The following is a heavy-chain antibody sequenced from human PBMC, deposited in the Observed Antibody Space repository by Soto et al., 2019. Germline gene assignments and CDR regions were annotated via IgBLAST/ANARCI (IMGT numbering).Heavy chain of an antibody. V-gene: IGHV1-46*01. CDR2: INPSGGST. D-gene: IGHD6-19*01. CDR1: GYTFTSYY. J-gene: IGHJ6*02. CDR3: ARDQWLVENYYYGMDV. Sequence: ASVKVSCKASGYTFTSYYMRWVRQAPGQGLEWMGIINPSGGSTSYAQKFQGRVTMTRDTSTSTVYMELSSLRSEDTAVYYCARDQWLVENYYYGMDVWGQGTTVTVSS.